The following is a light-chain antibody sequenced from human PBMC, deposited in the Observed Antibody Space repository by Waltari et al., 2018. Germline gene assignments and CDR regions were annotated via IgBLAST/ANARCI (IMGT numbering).Light chain of an antibody. V-gene: IGLV2-14*03. CDR3: SSFTSSSTWV. J-gene: IGLJ3*02. CDR2: DVT. CDR1: TSDVGGYNY. Sequence: SALTQPASVSESPGQSLTISCTGTTSDVGGYNYVTWYQQHPGKAPKLMIYDVTNRPSGVSNRFSGSKSGNTASLTISGLQAEDEADYYCSSFTSSSTWVFGGGTKLTVL.